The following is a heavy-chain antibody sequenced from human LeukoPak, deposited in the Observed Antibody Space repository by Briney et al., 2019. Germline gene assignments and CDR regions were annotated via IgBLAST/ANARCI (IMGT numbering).Heavy chain of an antibody. Sequence: GGSLRLSCAASGFTFSSYGMHWVRQAPGKGLEWVAFIRYDGSNKYYADSVKGRFTISRDNSKNTLYLQMNSLRAEDTAVYYCAKDASSSWYSSRDYWGQGTLVTVSS. J-gene: IGHJ4*02. CDR3: AKDASSSWYSSRDY. V-gene: IGHV3-30*02. CDR1: GFTFSSYG. CDR2: IRYDGSNK. D-gene: IGHD6-13*01.